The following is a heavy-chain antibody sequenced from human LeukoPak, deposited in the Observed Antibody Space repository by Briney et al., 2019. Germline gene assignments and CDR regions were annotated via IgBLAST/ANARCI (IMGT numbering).Heavy chain of an antibody. D-gene: IGHD2-21*02. CDR1: GFTFSSYE. Sequence: PGGSLRLSCAASGFTFSSYEINWVRQAPGKGLEWVSYISSSGSTIYYADSVKGRFTISRDNAKNSLYLQMNSLRAEDTAVYYCARFFPCGGDCRSRDAFDIWGQGTMVTVSS. J-gene: IGHJ3*02. V-gene: IGHV3-48*03. CDR2: ISSSGSTI. CDR3: ARFFPCGGDCRSRDAFDI.